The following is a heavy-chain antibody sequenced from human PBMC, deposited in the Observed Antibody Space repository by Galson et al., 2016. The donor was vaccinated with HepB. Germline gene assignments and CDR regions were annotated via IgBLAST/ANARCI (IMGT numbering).Heavy chain of an antibody. J-gene: IGHJ6*02. Sequence: SLRLSCAASGFTFSDFGMHWVRQAPGKGLEWVSDISDNTAGTKYADSVKGRFTISRDNSKNTVYLQMNSLRGEDTALYYCAKRMSYSYYYAMDIWGQGTTVTVSS. CDR2: ISDNTAGT. D-gene: IGHD2-15*01. CDR1: GFTFSDFG. CDR3: AKRMSYSYYYAMDI. V-gene: IGHV3-23*01.